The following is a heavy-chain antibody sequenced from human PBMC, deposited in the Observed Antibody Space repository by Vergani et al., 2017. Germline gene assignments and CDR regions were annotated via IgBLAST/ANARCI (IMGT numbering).Heavy chain of an antibody. CDR2: IYYSGST. Sequence: QVQLQESGPGLVKPSETLSLTCTVPGGSISSYYWSWIRPPPGKGLEWIGYIYYSGSTNYNPTPKSRVTISVDTSTNQFSLKLSSVTAADTAVYYCARRVVAAAGGYYYYYMDVWGKGTTVTVSS. CDR3: ARRVVAAAGGYYYYYMDV. CDR1: GGSISSYY. J-gene: IGHJ6*03. V-gene: IGHV4-59*01. D-gene: IGHD6-13*01.